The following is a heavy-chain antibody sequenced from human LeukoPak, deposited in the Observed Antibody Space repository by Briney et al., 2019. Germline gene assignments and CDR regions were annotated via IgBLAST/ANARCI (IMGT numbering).Heavy chain of an antibody. J-gene: IGHJ4*02. V-gene: IGHV1-69*13. CDR1: GGTFSSYA. D-gene: IGHD6-19*01. CDR3: ATSDPGIAVAGTSKDY. Sequence: SVKVSCKASGGTFSSYAISWVRQAPGQGLEWMGGIIPIFGTANYAQKFQDRVTITADESTSTAYMELSSLRSEDTAVYYCATSDPGIAVAGTSKDYWGQGTLVTVSS. CDR2: IIPIFGTA.